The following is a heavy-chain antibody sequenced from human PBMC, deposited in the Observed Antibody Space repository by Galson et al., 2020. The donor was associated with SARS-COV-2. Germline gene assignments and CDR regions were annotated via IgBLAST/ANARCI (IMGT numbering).Heavy chain of an antibody. D-gene: IGHD4-17*01. Sequence: GESLKISCAASGFSISENYMSWVRQAPGKGLEWVSVIYDGGTPYYADSVKGRFTISRDNSKNMVWLQMNSLRTEDTAVYYCARDHYGDNVRAFGDVNERALGFRGQGTRVIVSS. CDR3: ARDHYGDNVRAFGDVNERALGF. CDR1: GFSISENY. J-gene: IGHJ4*02. V-gene: IGHV3-66*01. CDR2: IYDGGTP.